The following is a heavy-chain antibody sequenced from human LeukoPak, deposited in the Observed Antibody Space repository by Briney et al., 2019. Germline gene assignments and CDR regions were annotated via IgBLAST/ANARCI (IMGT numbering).Heavy chain of an antibody. CDR1: GFTFSRYW. J-gene: IGHJ4*02. V-gene: IGHV3-7*01. CDR3: ARAYDFWSGSNYYFDY. Sequence: GGSLRLSCAASGFTFSRYWMSWVRQAPGKGLEWVANIKQDGSEKYYVDSVKGRVTISRDNAKNSLYLLMDSLRVEDTAVYYCARAYDFWSGSNYYFDYWGRGTLVTVSS. D-gene: IGHD3-3*01. CDR2: IKQDGSEK.